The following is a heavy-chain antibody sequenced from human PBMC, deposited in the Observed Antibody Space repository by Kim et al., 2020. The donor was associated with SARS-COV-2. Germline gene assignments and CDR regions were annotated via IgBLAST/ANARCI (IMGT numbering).Heavy chain of an antibody. V-gene: IGHV4-59*08. J-gene: IGHJ1*01. CDR1: GDSIDSYF. D-gene: IGHD3-22*01. Sequence: SETLSLTCIVPGDSIDSYFWSWIRQSPGKGLEWIGYIYHTGSTTYNPSLKSRVSISMDTSKNQFSLRLTSVTASDTAMYYCARHGTQYYYDSAGFFYAPYFQQWGQGTLVTVSS. CDR3: ARHGTQYYYDSAGFFYAPYFQQ. CDR2: IYHTGST.